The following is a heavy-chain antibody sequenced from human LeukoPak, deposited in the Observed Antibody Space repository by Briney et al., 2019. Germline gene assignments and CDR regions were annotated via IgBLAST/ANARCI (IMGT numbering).Heavy chain of an antibody. J-gene: IGHJ4*02. CDR3: ARDAKYYFGSRTYFFFEY. CDR2: IHSSETT. Sequence: SETLSLTCAVYGGSFSGYYWSWIRQPAGKGLEWIGHIHSSETTDYNPSLKSRVTMSIDTSKNQFSLELSSVTAADTAIYYCARDAKYYFGSRTYFFFEYWGQGTLLTVSS. CDR1: GGSFSGYY. D-gene: IGHD3-10*01. V-gene: IGHV4-4*07.